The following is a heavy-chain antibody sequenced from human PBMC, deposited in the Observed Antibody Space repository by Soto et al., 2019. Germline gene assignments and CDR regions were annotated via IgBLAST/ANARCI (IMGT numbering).Heavy chain of an antibody. CDR2: ISGSGGST. D-gene: IGHD2-15*01. Sequence: GGSLRLSCAASGFTFSSYAMSWVRQAPGKGLEWVSAISGSGGSTYYADSVKGRFTISRDNSKNTLYLQMNSLRAEDTAVYYCAKGQVAKGYYYYYYGMDVWGQGTTVTVS. CDR3: AKGQVAKGYYYYYYGMDV. CDR1: GFTFSSYA. J-gene: IGHJ6*02. V-gene: IGHV3-23*01.